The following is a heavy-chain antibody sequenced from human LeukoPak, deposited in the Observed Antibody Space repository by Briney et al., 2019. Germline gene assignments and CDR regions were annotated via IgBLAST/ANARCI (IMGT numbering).Heavy chain of an antibody. CDR3: ARGETRNDY. CDR2: ISPYNGNT. V-gene: IGHV1-18*01. Sequence: ASVKVSCKASGYSFINNGINWVRQAPGQGLEWMRWISPYNGNTNFAQKLQGRVTLTTDTSTSTAYLELRSLRSDDTAVYYCARGETRNDYWGQGTLVIVSS. D-gene: IGHD3-16*01. J-gene: IGHJ4*02. CDR1: GYSFINNG.